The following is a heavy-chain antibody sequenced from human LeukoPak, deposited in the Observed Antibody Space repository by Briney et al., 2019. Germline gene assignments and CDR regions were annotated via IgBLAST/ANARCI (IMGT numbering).Heavy chain of an antibody. D-gene: IGHD2-15*01. Sequence: GGSLRLSCAASGFTFSSYVMSWVRQAPGKGLEWVSSISNSGGSTYYADSVKGRFTISRDNSKNTLYLQMNSLRAEDTAVYYCARGGSCFDYWGQGTLVTVSS. V-gene: IGHV3-23*01. J-gene: IGHJ4*02. CDR2: ISNSGGST. CDR1: GFTFSSYV. CDR3: ARGGSCFDY.